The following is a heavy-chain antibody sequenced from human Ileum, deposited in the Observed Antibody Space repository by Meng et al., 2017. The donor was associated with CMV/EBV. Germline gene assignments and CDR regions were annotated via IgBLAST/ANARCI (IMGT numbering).Heavy chain of an antibody. V-gene: IGHV3-53*01. Sequence: GESLKISCAASGFTVSSVYMTWVRQAPGKGLEYISVIFVDGNTHYADSVKGRFTISRDNSKNTLYLQMNNLGIEDTAVYYCARDFWSGYWYWGQGTLVTVSS. J-gene: IGHJ4*02. CDR1: GFTVSSVY. CDR2: IFVDGNT. CDR3: ARDFWSGYWY. D-gene: IGHD3-3*01.